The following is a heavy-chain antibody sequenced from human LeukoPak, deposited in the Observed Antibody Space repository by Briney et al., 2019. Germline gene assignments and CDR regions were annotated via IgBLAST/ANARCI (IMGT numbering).Heavy chain of an antibody. D-gene: IGHD3-22*01. CDR3: ARGLYYYDSSGYYPPTYYFDY. CDR2: IYTSGST. V-gene: IGHV4-4*07. Sequence: SETLFLTCTVSGGSISSYYWSWIRQPAGKGLEWIGRIYTSGSTNYNPSLKSRVTISVDTSKNQFSLKLSSVTAADTAVYYCARGLYYYDSSGYYPPTYYFDYWGQGTLVTVSS. CDR1: GGSISSYY. J-gene: IGHJ4*02.